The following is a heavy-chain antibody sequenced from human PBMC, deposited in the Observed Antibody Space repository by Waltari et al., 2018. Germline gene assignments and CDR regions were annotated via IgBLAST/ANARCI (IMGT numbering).Heavy chain of an antibody. CDR1: SSA. D-gene: IGHD1-26*01. CDR2: ISVHSGAT. V-gene: IGHV1-18*01. Sequence: QVQVVQSGAAVEKPGASVKVSCTTSSSALSWVRQAPGQGLEWMGWISVHSGATNYAQNFRDRVIMTADTSTRTAYLEVRNLRSDDTAVYYCARDSNHWDPRYMDVWGKGTTVTVSS. J-gene: IGHJ6*03. CDR3: ARDSNHWDPRYMDV.